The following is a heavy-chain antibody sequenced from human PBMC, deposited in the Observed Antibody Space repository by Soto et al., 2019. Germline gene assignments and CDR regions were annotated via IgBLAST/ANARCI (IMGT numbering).Heavy chain of an antibody. Sequence: KPSETLSLTCTVSGGFISSSYWSWIRQSPGKGLECIGYIYYSGGTNYNPSLRSRVTISVDTSKNQFTLKLSSVTAADTAVYYCARSLDRYYYYYGMDVWGRGTTVTVSS. CDR3: ARSLDRYYYYYGMDV. CDR2: IYYSGGT. D-gene: IGHD1-1*01. CDR1: GGFISSSY. J-gene: IGHJ6*02. V-gene: IGHV4-59*08.